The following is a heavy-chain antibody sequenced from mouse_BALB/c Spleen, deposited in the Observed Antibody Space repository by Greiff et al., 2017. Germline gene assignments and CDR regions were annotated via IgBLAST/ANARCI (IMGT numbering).Heavy chain of an antibody. CDR1: GYTFTSYY. D-gene: IGHD4-1*01. CDR2: INPSNGGT. Sequence: QVQLKQSGAELVKPGASVKLSCKASGYTFTSYYMYWVKQRPGQGLEWIGGINPSNGGTNFNEKFKSKATLTVDKSSSTAYMQLSSLTSEDSAVYHCTGGPYWGQGTSVTVSS. V-gene: IGHV1S81*02. CDR3: TGGPY. J-gene: IGHJ4*01.